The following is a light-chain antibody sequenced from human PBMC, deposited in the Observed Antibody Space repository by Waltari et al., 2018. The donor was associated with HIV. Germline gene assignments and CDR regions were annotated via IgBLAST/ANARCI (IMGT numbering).Light chain of an antibody. Sequence: EIVLIQSPDTLSLSPGERATRSCRASQIVSSYLAWYDQQPGQSPRLLIYDTSTRATRIPARFSGSWSATDFTLTITSLEPEDSAVYYCQQRSNWSITFGQGTRLEIK. CDR3: QQRSNWSIT. CDR2: DTS. J-gene: IGKJ5*01. V-gene: IGKV3-11*01. CDR1: QIVSSY.